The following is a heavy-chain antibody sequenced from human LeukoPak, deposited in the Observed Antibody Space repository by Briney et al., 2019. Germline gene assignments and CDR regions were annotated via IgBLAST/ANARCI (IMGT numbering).Heavy chain of an antibody. V-gene: IGHV3-66*01. CDR2: IYSGGGT. CDR3: ARGFRSVTTWGYFDY. CDR1: GFTVSTNY. Sequence: PGGSLRLSCAASGFTVSTNYMSWVRQAPGKGLEWISLIYSGGGTYYADSVKGRFTISSDSSRNTLYLQMNSLRVEDTAVYYCARGFRSVTTWGYFDYWGQGALVTVSS. J-gene: IGHJ4*02. D-gene: IGHD4-17*01.